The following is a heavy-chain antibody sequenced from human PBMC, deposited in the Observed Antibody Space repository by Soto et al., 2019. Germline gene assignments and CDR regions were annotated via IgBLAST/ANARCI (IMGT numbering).Heavy chain of an antibody. CDR2: IHPGGSDT. D-gene: IGHD5-12*01. V-gene: IGHV5-51*01. Sequence: GESLKISCQASGYSFTNYWIGWVRQMPGKGLEWMGIIHPGGSDTRYSPSFQGQVTISADKSISTAYLQWSSLKASDTAMYYCATPPLWLRERYFDYWGQGTLVTVSS. J-gene: IGHJ4*02. CDR3: ATPPLWLRERYFDY. CDR1: GYSFTNYW.